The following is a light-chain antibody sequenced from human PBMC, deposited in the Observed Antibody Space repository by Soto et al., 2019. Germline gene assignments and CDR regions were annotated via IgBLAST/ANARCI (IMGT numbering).Light chain of an antibody. Sequence: DIQMTQSPSALSGSVGDRVTITCRASQTISSWLAWYQQKPGKVPKLLIYAASTLQSGVPSRFSGSGSGTDFTLTISSLQPEDVATYYCQKYNSALWTFGQGTKVDI. CDR1: QTISSW. J-gene: IGKJ1*01. CDR3: QKYNSALWT. CDR2: AAS. V-gene: IGKV1-27*01.